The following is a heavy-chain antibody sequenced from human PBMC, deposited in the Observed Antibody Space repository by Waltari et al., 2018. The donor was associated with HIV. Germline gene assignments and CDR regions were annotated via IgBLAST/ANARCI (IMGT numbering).Heavy chain of an antibody. J-gene: IGHJ6*02. D-gene: IGHD6-13*01. CDR3: ASGYSSSWRSDYYYYGMDV. CDR2: INSDGSST. V-gene: IGHV3-74*01. CDR1: GFTFSSYW. Sequence: EVQLVESGGGLVQPGGSLRLSCAASGFTFSSYWMHWVRQAPGKGLVWVSRINSDGSSTSYADSVKGRFTISRDNAKNTLYLQMNSLRAEDKAVYYCASGYSSSWRSDYYYYGMDVWGQGTTVTVSS.